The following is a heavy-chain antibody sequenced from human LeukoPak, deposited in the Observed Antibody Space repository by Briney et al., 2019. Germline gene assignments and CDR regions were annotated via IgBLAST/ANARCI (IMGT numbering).Heavy chain of an antibody. D-gene: IGHD4-11*01. J-gene: IGHJ4*02. CDR2: INYSGRT. CDR1: GYSIRSGYQ. Sequence: PSETLSLTCSVSGYSIRSGYQWGWIRQAPGKGLEWIGSINYSGRTYDNPSLKSRVTISIDTSKNQIFLKLRSTTAADTAHYYCARAEINDYNRYWGQGILVIVSS. CDR3: ARAEINDYNRY. V-gene: IGHV4-38-2*01.